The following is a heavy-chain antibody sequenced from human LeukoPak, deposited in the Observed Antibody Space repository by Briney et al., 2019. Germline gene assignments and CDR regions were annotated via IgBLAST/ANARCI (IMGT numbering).Heavy chain of an antibody. CDR1: GYAFTGYF. CDR3: ASRGGSGKYDFDF. V-gene: IGHV1-2*02. J-gene: IGHJ4*02. D-gene: IGHD3-10*01. Sequence: ASVKVSCKASGYAFTGYFMHWVRQAPGQGLEWMGWINPNSGDTNYAQKFQGRVTMTRDTSVSTAYLELSSLRYDDTAVYYCASRGGSGKYDFDFWGQGTLVTVSS. CDR2: INPNSGDT.